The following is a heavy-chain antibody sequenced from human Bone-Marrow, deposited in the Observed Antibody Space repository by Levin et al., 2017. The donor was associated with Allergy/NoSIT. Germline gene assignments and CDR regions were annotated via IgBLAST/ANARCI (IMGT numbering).Heavy chain of an antibody. CDR3: ARGRTLFGVVPAGMDV. Sequence: PSETLSLTCIVSGDSVRSRYWIWVRQAPGKGLEWIGYIHGSGSTDHNPSLKSRVTISVDTSKNQFTLTLTSVTAAATAAYFCARGRTLFGVVPAGMDVWGQGTTVTVSS. D-gene: IGHD3-3*01. CDR1: GDSVRSRY. V-gene: IGHV4-59*02. J-gene: IGHJ6*02. CDR2: IHGSGST.